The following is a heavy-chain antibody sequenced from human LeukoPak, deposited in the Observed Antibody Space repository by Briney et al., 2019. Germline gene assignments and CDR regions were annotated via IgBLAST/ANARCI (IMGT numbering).Heavy chain of an antibody. V-gene: IGHV3-7*01. Sequence: PGGSLRLSCAASGFTFSSYWMSWVRQAPGKGLEWVANIKQDGSEKYYVDSVKGRFTISRDNAKNSLYLQMNSLRAEDTAVYYCARDREIDYDFWSGHLNWGQGTLVTVSS. CDR1: GFTFSSYW. J-gene: IGHJ4*02. CDR2: IKQDGSEK. CDR3: ARDREIDYDFWSGHLN. D-gene: IGHD3-3*01.